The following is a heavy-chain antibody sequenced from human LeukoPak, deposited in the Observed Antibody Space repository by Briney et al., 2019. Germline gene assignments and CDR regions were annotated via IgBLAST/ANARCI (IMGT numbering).Heavy chain of an antibody. CDR3: AAYNSSSSPYYYGMDV. CDR1: GYTFTSYD. V-gene: IGHV1-8*01. D-gene: IGHD6-6*01. Sequence: VKVSCKASGYTFTSYDINWVRQATGQGLEWMGWMNPNSGNTGYAQKFQGRVTMSRNTSISTAYMELSSLRSEDTAVYYCAAYNSSSSPYYYGMDVWGQGTTVTVSS. J-gene: IGHJ6*02. CDR2: MNPNSGNT.